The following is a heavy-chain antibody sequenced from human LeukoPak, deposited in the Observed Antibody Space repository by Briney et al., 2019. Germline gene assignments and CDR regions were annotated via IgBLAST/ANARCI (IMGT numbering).Heavy chain of an antibody. Sequence: SETLSLTCTVSGGSISSHYWNWIRQSPGKGLEWIGYTYTRGSTNYNRSLKSRVTISVDTSKNQLSLKLSSVTAADTAVYYCARSSYSSSTNYWGQGTLVTVSS. V-gene: IGHV4-4*09. CDR1: GGSISSHY. D-gene: IGHD6-13*01. CDR2: TYTRGST. J-gene: IGHJ4*02. CDR3: ARSSYSSSTNY.